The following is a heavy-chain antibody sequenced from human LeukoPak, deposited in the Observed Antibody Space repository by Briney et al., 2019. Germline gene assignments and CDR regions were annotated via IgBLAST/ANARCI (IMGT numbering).Heavy chain of an antibody. CDR3: VVITQA. V-gene: IGHV3-48*01. CDR1: GFTFNSYS. D-gene: IGHD2/OR15-2a*01. CDR2: ISSTISII. Sequence: GGSLRLSCAASGFTFNSYSMNWVRQAPGKGLEWVSYISSTISIIYYADSVKGRFTISRDNSKNTLYLQMNSLRAEDTAVYYCVVITQAWGQGTLVTVSS. J-gene: IGHJ5*02.